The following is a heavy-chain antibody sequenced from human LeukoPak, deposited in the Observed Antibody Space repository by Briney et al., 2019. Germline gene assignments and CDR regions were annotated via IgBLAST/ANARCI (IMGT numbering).Heavy chain of an antibody. D-gene: IGHD3-9*01. J-gene: IGHJ5*02. Sequence: ASVKVSCKASGYSFTSYAIHWVRQAPGQRLEWMGWINGGNGNTKYSQKFQGRVTITMDTSASTANMELSSLRSEDMAVYYCARGDINNDILNGYSNWFDPWGQGTLVIVSS. CDR1: GYSFTSYA. V-gene: IGHV1-3*03. CDR3: ARGDINNDILNGYSNWFDP. CDR2: INGGNGNT.